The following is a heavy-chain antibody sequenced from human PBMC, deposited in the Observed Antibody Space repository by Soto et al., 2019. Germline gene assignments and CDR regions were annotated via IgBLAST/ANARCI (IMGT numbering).Heavy chain of an antibody. Sequence: QLQLQEAGPGLVKPAETLSLTCNGSGCSISSSGFLGGWIRQPPGKGLEWIGRIYYTGSTYYNPSLKSRVIISVDTSKNQFSLRLSSVTAADTAVYYCARQIGRGSWSLDHWGQGTLVTVSS. CDR1: GCSISSSGFL. D-gene: IGHD6-13*01. CDR2: IYYTGST. V-gene: IGHV4-39*01. CDR3: ARQIGRGSWSLDH. J-gene: IGHJ4*02.